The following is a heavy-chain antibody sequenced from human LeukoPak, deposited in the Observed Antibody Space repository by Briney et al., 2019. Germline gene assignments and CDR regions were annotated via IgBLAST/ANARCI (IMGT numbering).Heavy chain of an antibody. J-gene: IGHJ4*02. D-gene: IGHD4-17*01. Sequence: SETLSLTCTVSGGSISSGGYYWSWIRQHPGKGLEWIGYIYYSGSTYYNPSLKSRVTISVDTSKNQFSLKLSSVTAADTAVYYCARDDYGYFDYWGQGTLVTVSS. CDR3: ARDDYGYFDY. CDR2: IYYSGST. CDR1: GGSISSGGYY. V-gene: IGHV4-31*03.